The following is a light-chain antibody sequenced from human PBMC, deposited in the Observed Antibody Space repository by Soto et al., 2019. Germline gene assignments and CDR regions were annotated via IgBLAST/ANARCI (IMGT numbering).Light chain of an antibody. V-gene: IGLV2-8*01. Sequence: QSALTQPPSASESPGQSVTISCTGVSGDVGGYTYVSWYQHSPGKAPKLLIYEVSKRPQGVPDRFTGSKSGNTATLTVSELQPDDEADYYCCSSGGRNGFVVFGGGTKVTVL. CDR3: CSSGGRNGFVV. CDR2: EVS. J-gene: IGLJ2*01. CDR1: SGDVGGYTY.